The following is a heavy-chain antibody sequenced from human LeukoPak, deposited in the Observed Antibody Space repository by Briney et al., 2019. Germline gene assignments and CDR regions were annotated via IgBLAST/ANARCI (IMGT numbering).Heavy chain of an antibody. D-gene: IGHD6-13*01. J-gene: IGHJ4*02. CDR2: IIPIFGTA. CDR3: ARGPTTRYDSSSWYHYFDY. V-gene: IGHV1-69*06. Sequence: SVKVSCKASGGTFSSYAISWVRQAPGQGLEWMGGIIPIFGTANYAQKFQGRVTITADKSTSTAYMELSSLRSEDTAVYYCARGPTTRYDSSSWYHYFDYWGQGTLVTVSS. CDR1: GGTFSSYA.